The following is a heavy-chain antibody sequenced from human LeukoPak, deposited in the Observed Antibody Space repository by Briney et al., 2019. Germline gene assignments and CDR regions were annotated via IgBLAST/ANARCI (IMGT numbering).Heavy chain of an antibody. D-gene: IGHD3-10*01. CDR3: ARGRITMVRGVIVFFDY. CDR1: GGSFSGYY. Sequence: PSETLSLTCAVYGGSFSGYYWSWIRQPPGKGLEWIGEINHSGSTNYNPSLKSRVTISVDTSKNQFSLKLSSVTAADTAVYYCARGRITMVRGVIVFFDYWGQGTLVTVSS. V-gene: IGHV4-34*01. CDR2: INHSGST. J-gene: IGHJ4*02.